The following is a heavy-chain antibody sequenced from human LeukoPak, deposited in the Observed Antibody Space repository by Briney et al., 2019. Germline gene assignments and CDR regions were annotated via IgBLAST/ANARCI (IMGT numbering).Heavy chain of an antibody. CDR1: GGSITHTNY. CDR2: VNLQGST. Sequence: SGTLSLTCDVSGGSITHTNYWTRVRQPPGKGLEWIGEVNLQGSTNYNPSLMRRVAISVDTSANHVSLQLTSVTAADTAVYYCAREGGPYRPLDYSGQGTLVTVSS. CDR3: AREGGPYRPLDY. V-gene: IGHV4-4*02. J-gene: IGHJ4*02.